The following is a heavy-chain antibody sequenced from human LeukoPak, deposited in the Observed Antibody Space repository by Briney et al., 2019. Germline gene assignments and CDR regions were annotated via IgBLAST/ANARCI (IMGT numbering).Heavy chain of an antibody. CDR3: AKDKTALLWFGESSGDY. J-gene: IGHJ4*02. D-gene: IGHD3-10*01. CDR1: GFTFSSYG. CDR2: ISYDGSNK. V-gene: IGHV3-30*18. Sequence: PGGSLRLSCAASGFTFSSYGMHWVRQAPGKGLEWVAVISYDGSNKYYADSVKGRFTIPRDNSKNTLYLQMNSLRAEDTAVYYCAKDKTALLWFGESSGDYWGQGTLVTVSS.